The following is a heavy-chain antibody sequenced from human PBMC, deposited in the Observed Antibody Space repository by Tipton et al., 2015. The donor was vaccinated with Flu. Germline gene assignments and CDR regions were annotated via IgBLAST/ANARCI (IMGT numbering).Heavy chain of an antibody. CDR3: ARDQGFGDGLTYDYYALGV. V-gene: IGHV4-4*02. CDR1: GGSISRSNW. D-gene: IGHD3-10*01. J-gene: IGHJ6*02. CDR2: IYHSGST. Sequence: TLSLTCAVSGGSISRSNWWSWVRQPPGKGLEWIGEIYHSGSTNYNPSLKSRVTISVDKSKNQFSLKLSSVTAADTAVYYCARDQGFGDGLTYDYYALGVWGQGP.